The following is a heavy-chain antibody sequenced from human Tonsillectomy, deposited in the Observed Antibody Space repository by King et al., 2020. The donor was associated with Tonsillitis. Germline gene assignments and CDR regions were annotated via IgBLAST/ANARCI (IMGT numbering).Heavy chain of an antibody. J-gene: IGHJ3*02. Sequence: DVQLVESGGGLVQPGRSLRLSCAASGFTFDDYAMHWVRQAPGKGLEWVSDISWNSGSIGYADSLKGRFTISRDNAKNSLYLQMNSLRAEDTALYYCAKDAVRFLEWNDAFDIWGQGTMVTVSS. V-gene: IGHV3-9*01. CDR3: AKDAVRFLEWNDAFDI. CDR1: GFTFDDYA. CDR2: ISWNSGSI. D-gene: IGHD3-3*01.